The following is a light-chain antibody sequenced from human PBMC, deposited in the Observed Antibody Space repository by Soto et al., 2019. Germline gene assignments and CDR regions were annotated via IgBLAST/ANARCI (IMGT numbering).Light chain of an antibody. CDR2: TTS. CDR3: QQYNNWPFS. CDR1: QSVSSSY. V-gene: IGKV3-15*01. J-gene: IGKJ5*01. Sequence: EIVLTQSPGTLSLSPGERATLSCRASQSVSSSYLAWYQQKPGQAPSLLIYTTSTRASGVPARFSGSGSGTEFTLTINSLQTEDSAVYFSQQYNNWPFSFGQGTRLEIK.